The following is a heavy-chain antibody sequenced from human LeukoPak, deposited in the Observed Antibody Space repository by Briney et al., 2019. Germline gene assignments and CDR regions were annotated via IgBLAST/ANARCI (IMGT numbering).Heavy chain of an antibody. CDR1: GGSISSSHW. D-gene: IGHD6-13*01. Sequence: PSETLSLTCAVSGGSISSSHWWSWVRQPPGKGLEWIGEIYHSGSTNYNPSLKSRVTISVDKSKNQFSLKLSSVTAADTAVYYCARASAAAGNDAFDIWGQGTMVTVSS. J-gene: IGHJ3*02. V-gene: IGHV4-4*02. CDR3: ARASAAAGNDAFDI. CDR2: IYHSGST.